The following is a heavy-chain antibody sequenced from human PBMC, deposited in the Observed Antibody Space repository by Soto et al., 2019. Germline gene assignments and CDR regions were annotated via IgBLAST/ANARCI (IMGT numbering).Heavy chain of an antibody. CDR3: ARDVNYHYYYGMDV. Sequence: ASVKVSCKASGYTFTSYGISWVRQAPGQGLEWMGWISAYNGNTNYAQKLQGRVTMTTDTSTGTAYMELRSLRSDDTAVYYCARDVNYHYYYGMDVWGQGTTVTVSS. V-gene: IGHV1-18*04. CDR1: GYTFTSYG. CDR2: ISAYNGNT. D-gene: IGHD1-7*01. J-gene: IGHJ6*02.